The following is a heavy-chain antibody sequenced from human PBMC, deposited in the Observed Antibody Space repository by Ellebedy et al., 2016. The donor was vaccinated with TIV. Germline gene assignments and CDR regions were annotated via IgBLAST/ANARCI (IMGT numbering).Heavy chain of an antibody. V-gene: IGHV3-11*04. CDR3: AKDVQPPYERYCRTPDY. J-gene: IGHJ4*02. CDR2: ISSSGSTI. CDR1: GFTFNDYY. Sequence: GESLKISCAASGFTFNDYYMSWIRQAPGRGLEWVSYISSSGSTIYYADSVKGRFTISRDNAKNSLYLQMNSLRAEDTAVYYCAKDVQPPYERYCRTPDYWGQGTLVTVSS. D-gene: IGHD2-15*01.